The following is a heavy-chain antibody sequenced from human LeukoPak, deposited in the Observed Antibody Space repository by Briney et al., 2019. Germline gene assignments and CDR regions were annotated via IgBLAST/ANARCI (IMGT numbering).Heavy chain of an antibody. V-gene: IGHV3-30*02. CDR3: ARARGSGYLLYYYYGMDV. Sequence: GGSLRLSCAASGFTFSNYGMHWVRQTPGKGLEWVAFIRYDGSNKYYADSVKGRFTISRDNSKNTLYLQMNSLRAEDTAVYYCARARGSGYLLYYYYGMDVWGQGTTVTVSS. D-gene: IGHD3-22*01. J-gene: IGHJ6*02. CDR2: IRYDGSNK. CDR1: GFTFSNYG.